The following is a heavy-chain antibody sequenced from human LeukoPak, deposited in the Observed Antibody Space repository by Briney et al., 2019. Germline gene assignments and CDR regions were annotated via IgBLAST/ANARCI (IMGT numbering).Heavy chain of an antibody. D-gene: IGHD3-9*01. CDR1: GGSISSYY. CDR2: IYYSGST. V-gene: IGHV4-59*01. Sequence: PSETLSLTCTASGGSISSYYWSWVRQPPGKGLEWIGFIYYSGSTNYNPSLKSRVPISVDTSKNQFSLKLSSVTAADTAVYYCAKTYRYYDILTGYYPGYFDYWGQGTLVTVSS. CDR3: AKTYRYYDILTGYYPGYFDY. J-gene: IGHJ4*02.